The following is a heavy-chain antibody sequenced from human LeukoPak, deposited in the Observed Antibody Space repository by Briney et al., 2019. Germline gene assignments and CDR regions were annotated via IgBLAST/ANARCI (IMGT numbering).Heavy chain of an antibody. CDR3: AKARGYSNSWYDY. Sequence: PGRSLRLSCAASGFTFDDYAMHWVRQAPGKGLEWVSGMSGTGGITYYADSVKGRFTISRDNSKNTLYLQMNSLRAEDTAVYYCAKARGYSNSWYDYWGQGTLVTVSS. CDR2: MSGTGGIT. D-gene: IGHD6-13*01. CDR1: GFTFDDYA. V-gene: IGHV3-23*01. J-gene: IGHJ4*02.